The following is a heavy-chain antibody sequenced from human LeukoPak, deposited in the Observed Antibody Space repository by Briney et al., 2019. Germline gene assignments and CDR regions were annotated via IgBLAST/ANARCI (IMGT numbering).Heavy chain of an antibody. Sequence: SQTLSLTCAVSGGSISSGGYSWSWIRQPPGKGLEWIGYIYHSGSTYYNPSLKSRVTISVDRSKNQFSLKLSSVTAADTAVYYCARGITMVYLDYWGQGTLVTVSS. J-gene: IGHJ4*02. CDR1: GGSISSGGYS. V-gene: IGHV4-30-2*01. D-gene: IGHD3-10*01. CDR3: ARGITMVYLDY. CDR2: IYHSGST.